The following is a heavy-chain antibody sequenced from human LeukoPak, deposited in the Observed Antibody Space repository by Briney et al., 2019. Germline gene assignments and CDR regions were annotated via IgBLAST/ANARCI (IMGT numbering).Heavy chain of an antibody. CDR3: ARDFGGDTDYYYYGMDV. V-gene: IGHV3-53*04. D-gene: IGHD5-18*01. Sequence: GGSLRLSCAASGFTVSSNYMSWVRQAPGKGLEWVSVICSGGSTYYADSVKGRFTISRHNSKNTLYLQMNSLRAEDTAVYYCARDFGGDTDYYYYGMDVWGQGTTVTVSS. J-gene: IGHJ6*02. CDR1: GFTVSSNY. CDR2: ICSGGST.